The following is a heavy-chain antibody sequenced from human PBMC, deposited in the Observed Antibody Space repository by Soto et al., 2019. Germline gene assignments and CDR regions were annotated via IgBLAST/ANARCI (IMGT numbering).Heavy chain of an antibody. CDR2: ISGSGGST. CDR3: ANTGYSSGGMDV. V-gene: IGHV3-23*01. CDR1: GFTFSSHA. D-gene: IGHD5-18*01. J-gene: IGHJ6*02. Sequence: GGSLRLSCAASGFTFSSHAMSWVRQAPGKGLEWVSAISGSGGSTYYADSVKGRFTISRDNSKNTLYLQMNSLRAEDTAVYYCANTGYSSGGMDVWGQGTTVTVSS.